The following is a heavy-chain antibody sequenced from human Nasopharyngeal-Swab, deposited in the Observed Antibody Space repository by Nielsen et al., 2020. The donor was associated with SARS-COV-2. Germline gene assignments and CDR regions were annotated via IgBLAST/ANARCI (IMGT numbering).Heavy chain of an antibody. V-gene: IGHV1-18*01. CDR1: GDTSTTYD. CDR3: AGVIYGDGSGWFGGGWFDP. CDR2: ISAHNGNT. J-gene: IGHJ5*02. D-gene: IGHD6-19*01. Sequence: ASVQVSCKASGDTSTTYDINWVRHAPGQGLEWLGWISAHNGNTNYAHKLQGRVTLTTDTYTSTAYMELRSLRSDDTAVYFCAGVIYGDGSGWFGGGWFDPWGQGTLVTVSS.